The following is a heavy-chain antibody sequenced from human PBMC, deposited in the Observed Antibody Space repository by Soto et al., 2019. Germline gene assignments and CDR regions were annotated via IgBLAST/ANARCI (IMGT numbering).Heavy chain of an antibody. CDR2: ISAYNGNT. V-gene: IGHV1-18*01. CDR3: ARGCSSTSCYVGNWLDP. CDR1: GYTFTSYG. D-gene: IGHD2-2*01. J-gene: IGHJ5*02. Sequence: GASVKVSCKASGYTFTSYGISWVRQAPGQGLEWMGWISAYNGNTNYAQKLQGRVTMTTDTSTSTAYMELRSLRSDDTAVYYCARGCSSTSCYVGNWLDPWGQGTLVTVSS.